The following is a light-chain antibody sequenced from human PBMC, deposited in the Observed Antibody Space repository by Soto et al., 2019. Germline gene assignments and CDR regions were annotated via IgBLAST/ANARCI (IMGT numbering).Light chain of an antibody. CDR2: ATS. CDR3: QKYNSAPLT. V-gene: IGKV1-27*01. J-gene: IGKJ4*02. CDR1: QGIAPY. Sequence: DVQMTQSPSSLSAFVGDRVTITCRASQGIAPYLAWIQQKPGKVPKLLIYATSTFQSGVPSRFSGSGSGTDFTFTVTSLQPEDVGTYYCQKYNSAPLTFGGGTKVEIK.